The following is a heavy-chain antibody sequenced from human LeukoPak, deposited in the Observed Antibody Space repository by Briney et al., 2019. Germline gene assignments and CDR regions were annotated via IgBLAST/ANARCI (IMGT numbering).Heavy chain of an antibody. J-gene: IGHJ4*02. CDR1: GYTFTSYD. CDR3: ARDYKDYGDHYFDY. CDR2: MNPNSGNT. D-gene: IGHD4-17*01. Sequence: ASVKVSCKASGYTFTSYDINWVRQATGQGLEWMGWMNPNSGNTGYAQKFQGRVTMTRNTSISTAYMELSSLRSEDTAVYYCARDYKDYGDHYFDYWGQGTLVTVSS. V-gene: IGHV1-8*01.